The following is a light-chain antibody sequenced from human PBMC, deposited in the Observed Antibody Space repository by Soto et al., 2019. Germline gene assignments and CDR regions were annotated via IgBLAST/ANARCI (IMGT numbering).Light chain of an antibody. CDR2: EVS. CDR3: CSYAGSSTVV. CDR1: SSDVGSYNL. J-gene: IGLJ2*01. V-gene: IGLV2-23*02. Sequence: QSALTQPASVSGSPGQSITISCTGTSSDVGSYNLVSWYQQHPGKAPKLMIYEVSKRPSGVSNRFSGSKSGNTASLTISGLRAEDEADYYYCSYAGSSTVVFGGGTKLTAL.